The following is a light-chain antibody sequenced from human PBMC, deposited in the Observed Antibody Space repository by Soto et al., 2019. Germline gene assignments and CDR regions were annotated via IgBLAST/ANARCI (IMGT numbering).Light chain of an antibody. Sequence: QSVLTQPRSVSGSPGQSVTISCTGTSSDVGGYDHVSWHQYHPDKAPKLIIYDVAKRPSGVPGRFSGSKSGNTASLTISGLQAEDGADYYCCSSADSYTFIFGSGTKVTVL. CDR2: DVA. V-gene: IGLV2-11*01. J-gene: IGLJ1*01. CDR3: CSSADSYTFI. CDR1: SSDVGGYDH.